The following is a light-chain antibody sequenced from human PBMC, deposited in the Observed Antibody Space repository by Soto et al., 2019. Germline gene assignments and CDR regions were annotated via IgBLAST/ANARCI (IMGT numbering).Light chain of an antibody. CDR3: KKRSKWLPIQ. CDR2: DAS. J-gene: IGKJ5*01. Sequence: ILLTQSPAALSLSPVGRGTLSCRSIQSVSSYLAWYQQKPGQSPRLLIYDASNRATGIPARFSGSGSGTDFTLNISRLEPEDFAVYYCKKRSKWLPIQFGQGKXLEIK. V-gene: IGKV3-11*01. CDR1: QSVSSY.